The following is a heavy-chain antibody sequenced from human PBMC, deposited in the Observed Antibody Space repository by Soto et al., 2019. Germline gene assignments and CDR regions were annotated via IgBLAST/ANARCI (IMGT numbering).Heavy chain of an antibody. J-gene: IGHJ4*02. V-gene: IGHV4-31*03. Sequence: SETLSLTCTVSGGSINSGGFYWSWIRQHPGKGLEWIGYIYYSGSTYYNPSLKSRVIISVDTSKNQFSLRLHSVTAADTAVYYCARRYGYSFDYWGQGTLVTVSS. CDR1: GGSINSGGFY. D-gene: IGHD1-1*01. CDR2: IYYSGST. CDR3: ARRYGYSFDY.